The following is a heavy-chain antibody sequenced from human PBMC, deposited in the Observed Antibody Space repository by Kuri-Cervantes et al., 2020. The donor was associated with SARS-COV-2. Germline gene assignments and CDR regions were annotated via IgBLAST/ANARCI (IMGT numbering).Heavy chain of an antibody. CDR1: GGSISSSSYY. J-gene: IGHJ4*02. CDR2: IYYSGST. CDR3: ARRNSPYSSSSYYFDY. V-gene: IGHV4-39*01. Sequence: SETLSLTCTVSGGSISSSSYYWGWIRQPPGKGLEWIGSIYYSGSTYYNPSLKSRVTISVDTSKNQFSLKLSSVTAADTAVYYCARRNSPYSSSSYYFDYWGQGTLVTVSS. D-gene: IGHD6-13*01.